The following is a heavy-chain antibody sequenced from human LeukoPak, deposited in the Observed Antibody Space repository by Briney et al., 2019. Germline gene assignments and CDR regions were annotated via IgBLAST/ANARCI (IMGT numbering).Heavy chain of an antibody. CDR3: ARDDAGWFGDYYFDY. V-gene: IGHV1-18*01. D-gene: IGHD3-10*01. Sequence: ASVKVSCKASGYTFTSYGISWVRQAPGQGLEWMGWISAYNGNTNYAQKLQGRVTMTTDTSTSTAYMELRSLRSDDTAVYYCARDDAGWFGDYYFDYWGQGTLVTVSS. J-gene: IGHJ4*02. CDR1: GYTFTSYG. CDR2: ISAYNGNT.